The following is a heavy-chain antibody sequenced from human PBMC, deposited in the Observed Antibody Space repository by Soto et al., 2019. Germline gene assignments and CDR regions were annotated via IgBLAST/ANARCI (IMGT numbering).Heavy chain of an antibody. D-gene: IGHD3-9*01. CDR2: ISAYNGNT. V-gene: IGHV1-18*01. J-gene: IGHJ6*02. CDR3: ARDYYDILTGYYYYCMDV. CDR1: GYTFTSYG. Sequence: QVQLVQSGAEVKKPGASVKVSCKASGYTFTSYGISWVRQAPGQGLEWMGWISAYNGNTNYAQKLQGRVTMTTDTSTSTAYMELMSLRSDDTAVYYCARDYYDILTGYYYYCMDVWGQGTTVTVSS.